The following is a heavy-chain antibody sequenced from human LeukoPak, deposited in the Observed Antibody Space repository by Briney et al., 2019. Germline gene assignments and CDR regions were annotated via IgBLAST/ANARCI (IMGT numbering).Heavy chain of an antibody. CDR1: GFTFSDYY. CDR3: AKDMTTVALRALDV. V-gene: IGHV3-11*01. CDR2: ISSSGNTI. J-gene: IGHJ6*02. Sequence: GGSLRLSCAASGFTFSDYYMSWIRQAPGKGLEWVSYISSSGNTIYYADSVKGRFTISRDNAKNSLYLQMNRLRAEDTAVYYCAKDMTTVALRALDVWGQGTTVTVSS. D-gene: IGHD4-23*01.